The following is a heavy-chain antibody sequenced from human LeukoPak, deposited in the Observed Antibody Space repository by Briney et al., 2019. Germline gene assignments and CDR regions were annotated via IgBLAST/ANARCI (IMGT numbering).Heavy chain of an antibody. CDR3: ARADYDTSGYYADY. CDR1: GYTFSTYA. D-gene: IGHD3-22*01. CDR2: ISSNGGTT. J-gene: IGHJ4*02. V-gene: IGHV3-64*01. Sequence: GGSLRLSCAASGYTFSTYAMHWVRQAPGKGLEYVSAISSNGGTTYYANSVKGRFTISRDNSKNTLYLQMGSLRAEDMAVYYCARADYDTSGYYADYWGQGTLVTVSS.